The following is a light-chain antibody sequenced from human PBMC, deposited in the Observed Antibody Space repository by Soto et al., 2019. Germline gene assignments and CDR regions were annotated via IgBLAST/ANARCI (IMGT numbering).Light chain of an antibody. CDR1: SSNIGAGYD. J-gene: IGLJ1*01. Sequence: QSVLTQPPSVSGAPGQRVTISCTGSSSNIGAGYDVHWYQQLPGTAPKLLIYGNSNRPSGVPDRFSGSKSGTSASLAITGLQAEDEADYYCPSYDSSLSEVFGTGTKLTVL. CDR3: PSYDSSLSEV. V-gene: IGLV1-40*01. CDR2: GNS.